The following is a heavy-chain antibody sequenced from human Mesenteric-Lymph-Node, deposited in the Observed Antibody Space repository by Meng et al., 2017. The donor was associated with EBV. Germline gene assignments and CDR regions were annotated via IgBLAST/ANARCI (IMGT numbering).Heavy chain of an antibody. CDR2: IYQSGST. D-gene: IGHD3-22*01. CDR1: GGSIGSDPYY. J-gene: IGHJ5*02. CDR3: ARESYYDSRGPWFDP. V-gene: IGHV4-30-4*01. Sequence: VQLEESGPGLVKPSQTLSLTCAVSGGSIGSDPYYWSWIRQPPGKGLEWIGEIYQSGSTNYNPSLKSRVTISVDKSKNHFSLKLSSVTAADTAVYYCARESYYDSRGPWFDPWGQGTLVTVSS.